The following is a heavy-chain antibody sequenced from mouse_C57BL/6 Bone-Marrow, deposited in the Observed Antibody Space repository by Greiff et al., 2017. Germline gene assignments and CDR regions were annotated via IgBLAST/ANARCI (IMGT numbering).Heavy chain of an antibody. CDR2: ILPGSGST. D-gene: IGHD2-3*01. Sequence: VQLQQSGAELMKPGASVKLSCKATGYTFTGYWIEWVKQRPGHGLEWIGEILPGSGSTNYNEKFKGKATFTADKSSNTAYMQLSSLTTEDSAMDYCARLGAMMVNEYCDDYWGQGTTLTVSS. CDR1: GYTFTGYW. J-gene: IGHJ2*01. V-gene: IGHV1-9*01. CDR3: ARLGAMMVNEYCDDY.